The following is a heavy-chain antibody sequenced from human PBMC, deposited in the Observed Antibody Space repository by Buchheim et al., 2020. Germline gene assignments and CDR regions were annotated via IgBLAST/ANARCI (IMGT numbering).Heavy chain of an antibody. V-gene: IGHV4-30-4*01. CDR3: ARDYYDSSGYEGLAYYYYGMDV. CDR2: IYYSGST. D-gene: IGHD3-22*01. J-gene: IGHJ6*02. Sequence: QLQLQESGSGLVKPSQTLSLTCTVSGGSISSGDYYWSWIRQPPGKGLEWIGYIYYSGSTYYNPSLKSRVTISVDTSKNQFSLKLSSVTAADTAVYYCARDYYDSSGYEGLAYYYYGMDVWGQGTT. CDR1: GGSISSGDYY.